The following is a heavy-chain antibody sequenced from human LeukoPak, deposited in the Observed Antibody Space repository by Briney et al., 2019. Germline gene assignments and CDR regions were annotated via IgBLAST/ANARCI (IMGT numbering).Heavy chain of an antibody. D-gene: IGHD3-3*01. J-gene: IGHJ4*02. CDR1: GYTFTNYY. CDR3: ARDRHFGVVIGDYYFDY. CDR2: INPSGGST. V-gene: IGHV1-46*01. Sequence: ASVKVSCKASGYTFTNYYMHWVRQAPGQGLEWMGIINPSGGSTDYAQKFQGRVTMTRDTSTSTVYMELSSLRSGDTAVYYCARDRHFGVVIGDYYFDYWGQGTLVTVSS.